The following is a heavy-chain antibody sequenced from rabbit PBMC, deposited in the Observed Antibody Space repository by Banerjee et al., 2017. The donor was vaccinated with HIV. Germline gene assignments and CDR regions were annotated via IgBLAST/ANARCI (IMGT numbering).Heavy chain of an antibody. V-gene: IGHV1S40*01. CDR3: ARDLDGVIGRNFGW. D-gene: IGHD1-1*01. CDR1: GFSFSSSDY. CDR2: IAGSSSAFT. Sequence: QSLEESGGGLVQPEGSLTLTCKASGFSFSSSDYICWVRQAPGKGLEWISCIAGSSSAFTYSATWATGRFTFSKTSSTTVTLQMTSLTAADTATYFCARDLDGVIGRNFGWWGPGTLVTVS. J-gene: IGHJ4*01.